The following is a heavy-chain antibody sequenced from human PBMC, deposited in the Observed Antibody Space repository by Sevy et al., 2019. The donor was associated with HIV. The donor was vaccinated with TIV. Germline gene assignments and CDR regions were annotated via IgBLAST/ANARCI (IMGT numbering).Heavy chain of an antibody. CDR3: ARERYCSSTGCYTCRGGSCYYYYYGMDV. CDR2: INPNSGGT. CDR1: GYTFTGYY. Sequence: ASVKVSCKASGYTFTGYYMHWVRQAPGQGLEWMGWINPNSGGTNYAQKFQGRVTMTRDTSISRAYMELGRLRSDDTAVYYCARERYCSSTGCYTCRGGSCYYYYYGMDVWGQGTTVTVSS. V-gene: IGHV1-2*02. D-gene: IGHD2-2*02. J-gene: IGHJ6*02.